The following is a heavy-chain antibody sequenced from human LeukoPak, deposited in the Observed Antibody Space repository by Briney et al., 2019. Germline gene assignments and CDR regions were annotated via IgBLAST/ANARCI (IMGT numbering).Heavy chain of an antibody. CDR2: VFYSEST. CDR1: GGSISSGSHY. Sequence: SETLSLTCTVSGGSISSGSHYWGWIRQPPGKGLEWIGSVFYSESTYYNPSFKSRVTISVDTSKNQFSLKLNSVTAADTAVYYCAREAGGAGYSSGWYDYWGQGTPVTVSS. D-gene: IGHD6-19*01. V-gene: IGHV4-39*07. CDR3: AREAGGAGYSSGWYDY. J-gene: IGHJ4*02.